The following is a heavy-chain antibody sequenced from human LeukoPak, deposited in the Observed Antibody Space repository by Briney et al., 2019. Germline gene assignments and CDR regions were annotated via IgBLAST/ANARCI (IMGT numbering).Heavy chain of an antibody. CDR2: IYYSGST. CDR1: GGSIISYY. J-gene: IGHJ5*02. V-gene: IGHV4-59*01. CDR3: ARSMASGNWFDP. Sequence: PSKTLSLTCSVSGGSIISYYWSWIRHPPAKGLELIGSIYYSGSTNYNPSLKSQVTISVDTSKNQFPLKLSAVTAADTAVYYCARSMASGNWFDPWGQGTLVTVSS. D-gene: IGHD3-10*01.